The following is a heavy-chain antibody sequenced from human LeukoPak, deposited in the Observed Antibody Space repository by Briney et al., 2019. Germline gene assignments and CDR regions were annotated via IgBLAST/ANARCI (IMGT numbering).Heavy chain of an antibody. V-gene: IGHV3-23*01. D-gene: IGHD2-8*01. Sequence: GGSLRLSCAASGFTFNTYAMSWVRQAPGKGLEWVSAITGSGDDTYYADSVKGRFTISRDNSRNTLYLRMNSLRAEDTAVYYCAKEYCSNSVCHSLDYWGQGTLVTVSS. J-gene: IGHJ4*02. CDR3: AKEYCSNSVCHSLDY. CDR2: ITGSGDDT. CDR1: GFTFNTYA.